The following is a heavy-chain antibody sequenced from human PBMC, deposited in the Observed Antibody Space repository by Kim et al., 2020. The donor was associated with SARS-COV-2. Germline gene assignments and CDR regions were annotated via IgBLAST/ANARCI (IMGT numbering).Heavy chain of an antibody. CDR2: IWYDGSNK. CDR1: GFTFSSYA. CDR3: AKERQWLAYYYYYGMDV. V-gene: IGHV3-33*06. J-gene: IGHJ6*02. Sequence: GGSLRLSCAASGFTFSSYAMHWVRQAPGKGLEWVAVIWYDGSNKYYADSVKGRFTISRDNSKNTLYLQMNSLRAEDTAVYYCAKERQWLAYYYYYGMDVWGQGTTVTVSS. D-gene: IGHD6-19*01.